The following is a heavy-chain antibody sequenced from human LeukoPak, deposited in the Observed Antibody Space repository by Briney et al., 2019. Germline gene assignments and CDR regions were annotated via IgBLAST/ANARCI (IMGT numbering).Heavy chain of an antibody. CDR3: ARDQWYSSSPIGY. J-gene: IGHJ4*02. CDR2: ISSDGAYI. CDR1: GFTFSACS. Sequence: GGSLRLSCAASGFTFSACSMNWVRQAPGKGLEWLSVISSDGAYIYYADSVKGRFTVSRDNAKNSLYLQMNSLRAEDTAVYYCARDQWYSSSPIGYWGQGTPVTVSS. V-gene: IGHV3-21*01. D-gene: IGHD6-13*01.